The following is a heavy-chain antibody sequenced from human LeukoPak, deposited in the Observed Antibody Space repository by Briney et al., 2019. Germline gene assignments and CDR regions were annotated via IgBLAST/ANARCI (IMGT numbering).Heavy chain of an antibody. CDR2: INPNRVGT. CDR1: GYTFTGYY. D-gene: IGHD3-10*01. V-gene: IGHV1-2*02. J-gene: IGHJ4*02. CDR3: SRVWGVRGVIPFY. Sequence: AAVKVSFKASGYTFTGYYMHRVRQAPGQGLEWMGWINPNRVGTNYAQKFQGKVTMTRDTSISTAYMEVSRLRSDDTAVYYCSRVWGVRGVIPFYWGQGTLVTVSS.